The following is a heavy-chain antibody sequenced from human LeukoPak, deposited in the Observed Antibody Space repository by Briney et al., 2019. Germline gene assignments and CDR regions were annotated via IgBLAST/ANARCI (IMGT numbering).Heavy chain of an antibody. D-gene: IGHD3-3*01. J-gene: IGHJ6*03. Sequence: SSETLSLTCTVSGGSISSSSYYWGWIRQPPGKGLEWVSAISGSGGSTYYADSVKGRFTISRDNSKNTLYLQMNSLRAEDTAVYYCQKSTTRYDFWPGLDYYYMDVWGKGTTVTVSS. CDR3: QKSTTRYDFWPGLDYYYMDV. CDR2: ISGSGGST. V-gene: IGHV3-23*01. CDR1: GGSISSSSYY.